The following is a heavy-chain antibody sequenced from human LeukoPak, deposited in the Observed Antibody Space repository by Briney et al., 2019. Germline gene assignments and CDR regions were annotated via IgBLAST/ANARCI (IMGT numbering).Heavy chain of an antibody. CDR1: GYTFTGYY. Sequence: ASVMGSCKASGYTFTGYYMHWVRQAPGQGLEWMAWINPNSGGTSYAQKFEGRVTMTRDTSLSTAYMAQSRLRSDDTAVYSCARLLGATDYYYYGMDVWGQGTTVTVSS. CDR3: ARLLGATDYYYYGMDV. D-gene: IGHD1-26*01. V-gene: IGHV1-2*02. J-gene: IGHJ6*02. CDR2: INPNSGGT.